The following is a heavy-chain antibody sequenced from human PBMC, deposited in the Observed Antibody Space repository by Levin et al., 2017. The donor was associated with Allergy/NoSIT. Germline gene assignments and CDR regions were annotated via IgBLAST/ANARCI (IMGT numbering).Heavy chain of an antibody. CDR2: ISGSGGST. J-gene: IGHJ4*02. CDR3: AKAKSGGAARPLDY. D-gene: IGHD6-6*01. CDR1: GFTFSSYA. Sequence: SCAASGFTFSSYAMSWVRQAPGKGLEWVSAISGSGGSTYYADSVKGRFTISRDNSKNTLYLQMNSLRAEDTAVYYCAKAKSGGAARPLDYWGQGTLVTVSS. V-gene: IGHV3-23*01.